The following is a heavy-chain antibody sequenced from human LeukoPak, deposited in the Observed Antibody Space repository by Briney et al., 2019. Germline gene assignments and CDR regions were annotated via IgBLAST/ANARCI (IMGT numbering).Heavy chain of an antibody. Sequence: GSLRLSCAASGFTFSNYWMHWVRQDPGKGLVWVSFINPDGSTTNYADSVKGRFTISRDNAKNALYLQMNSLRAEDMALYYCAKAAYGSYYYYMDVWGKGTTVTVSS. D-gene: IGHD3-10*01. CDR2: INPDGSTT. J-gene: IGHJ6*03. CDR3: AKAAYGSYYYYMDV. CDR1: GFTFSNYW. V-gene: IGHV3-74*01.